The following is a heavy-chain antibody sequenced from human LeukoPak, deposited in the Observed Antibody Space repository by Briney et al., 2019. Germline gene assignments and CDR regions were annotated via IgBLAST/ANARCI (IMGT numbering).Heavy chain of an antibody. V-gene: IGHV4-39*07. D-gene: IGHD3-22*01. J-gene: IGHJ3*02. CDR1: GGSISSSSYY. CDR3: ASGSYYYDSSGYYSGAFDI. CDR2: IYYSGST. Sequence: PSETLSLTCTVSGGSISSSSYYWGWIRQPPGKGLEWIGSIYYSGSTYYNPSLKSRVTISVDTSKNQFSLKLSSVTAADTAVYYCASGSYYYDSSGYYSGAFDIWGQGTMVTVSS.